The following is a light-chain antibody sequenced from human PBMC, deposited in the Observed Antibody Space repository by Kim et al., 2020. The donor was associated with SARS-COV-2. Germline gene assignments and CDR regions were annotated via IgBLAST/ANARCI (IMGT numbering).Light chain of an antibody. Sequence: QSVLTQPPSVSGTPGQRVTIPCSGSSSNIGDNSVYWYQQVPGTAPKVLIERANQRSSGVSDRFSASKSGTSASLTISGLRSEDDADYYCASWDDSLSGHVVFGRGTKVTVL. J-gene: IGLJ2*01. CDR1: SSNIGDNS. CDR3: ASWDDSLSGHVV. CDR2: RAN. V-gene: IGLV1-47*01.